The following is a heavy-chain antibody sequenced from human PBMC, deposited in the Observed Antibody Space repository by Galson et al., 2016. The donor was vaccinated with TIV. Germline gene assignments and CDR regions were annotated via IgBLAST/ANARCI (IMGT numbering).Heavy chain of an antibody. CDR2: MSASGGST. CDR3: VKGSSWSPPVPNYFDH. J-gene: IGHJ4*02. V-gene: IGHV3-23*01. Sequence: SLRLSCAGSGFTFSRFTMCWVRRAPGKGLQWVSSMSASGGSTYYADSVKGRFTISREISKNTLYLQMNSLRAEDTAMYYCVKGSSWSPPVPNYFDHWGQGALVTVSS. CDR1: GFTFSRFT. D-gene: IGHD6-13*01.